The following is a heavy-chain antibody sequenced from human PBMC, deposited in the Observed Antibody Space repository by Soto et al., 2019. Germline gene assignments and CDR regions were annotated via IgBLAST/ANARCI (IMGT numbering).Heavy chain of an antibody. V-gene: IGHV3-30*18. Sequence: PGGSLRLSCAASGFTFSSYGMHWVRQAPGKGLEWVAVISYDGSNKYYADSVKGRFTISRDNSKNTLYLQMNSLRAEDTAVYYCAKGGFGDPYDYWGQGTLVTVSS. CDR3: AKGGFGDPYDY. CDR1: GFTFSSYG. J-gene: IGHJ4*02. D-gene: IGHD3-10*01. CDR2: ISYDGSNK.